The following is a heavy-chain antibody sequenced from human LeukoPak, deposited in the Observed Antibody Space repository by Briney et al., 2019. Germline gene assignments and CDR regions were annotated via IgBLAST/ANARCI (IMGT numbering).Heavy chain of an antibody. J-gene: IGHJ6*03. D-gene: IGHD4-23*01. CDR1: GYTFTSYG. Sequence: VASVKVSCKASGYTFTSYGISWVRQAPGQGLEWMGWISAYNGNTNYAQKLQGRVTMTTDTSTSTAYMELRSLRSDDTAVYYCARDSGGNSAYYYYYMDVWGKGTTVTVSS. V-gene: IGHV1-18*01. CDR2: ISAYNGNT. CDR3: ARDSGGNSAYYYYYMDV.